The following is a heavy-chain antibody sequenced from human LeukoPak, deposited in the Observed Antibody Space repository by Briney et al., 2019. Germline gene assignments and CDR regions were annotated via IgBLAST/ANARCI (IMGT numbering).Heavy chain of an antibody. D-gene: IGHD3-3*01. J-gene: IGHJ4*02. CDR3: ARAVYDFWSGQTLDY. CDR2: INHSGST. CDR1: GGSFSGYY. V-gene: IGHV4-34*01. Sequence: SETLSLTCAVYGGSFSGYYWSWLRQPPGKGLEWIGEINHSGSTNYNPSLTSRVTISVDTSKNQFSLKLSSVTAADTAVYYCARAVYDFWSGQTLDYWGQGTLVTVSS.